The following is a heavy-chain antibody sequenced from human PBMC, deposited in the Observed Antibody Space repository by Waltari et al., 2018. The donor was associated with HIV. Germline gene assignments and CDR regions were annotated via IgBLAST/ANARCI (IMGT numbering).Heavy chain of an antibody. Sequence: EVQLVESGGGLVKPGGPLRLSCAAPGFTFSSYWMHWVRQVPGKGLEWILGMSTDGNSVRSADSVKGRFTISRDNTKNTLYLQMNSLRVEDTAVYYCARGSGYYYFDYWGQGTRVTVSS. D-gene: IGHD3-22*01. CDR3: ARGSGYYYFDY. CDR1: GFTFSSYW. V-gene: IGHV3-74*01. J-gene: IGHJ4*02. CDR2: MSTDGNSV.